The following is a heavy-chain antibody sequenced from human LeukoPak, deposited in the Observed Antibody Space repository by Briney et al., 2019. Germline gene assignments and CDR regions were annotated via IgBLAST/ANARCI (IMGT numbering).Heavy chain of an antibody. D-gene: IGHD2-2*02. CDR2: IFHTGSGST. Sequence: SETLSLTCTVSGGSISPYYWSWIRQPPGKGLEWIGYIFHTGSGSTSHNPSLKSRVTISVDTSKNQFSLKLSSVTAADTAVYYCARVVPAAIAHFDYWGQGTLVTVSS. V-gene: IGHV4-59*01. CDR1: GGSISPYY. J-gene: IGHJ4*02. CDR3: ARVVPAAIAHFDY.